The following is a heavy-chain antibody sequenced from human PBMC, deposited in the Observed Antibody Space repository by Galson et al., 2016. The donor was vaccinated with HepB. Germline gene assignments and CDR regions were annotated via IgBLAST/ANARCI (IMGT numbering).Heavy chain of an antibody. D-gene: IGHD6-6*01. CDR3: AKDIEGIAARAADYYGMDL. J-gene: IGHJ6*02. CDR1: EFSFEDYT. Sequence: SLRLSCAASEFSFEDYTMHWVRQAPGKGLEWVSLTNWDGSRTYSADSVRGRFTISRDNSKNSLYLQMNSLRPEDTALYYCAKDIEGIAARAADYYGMDLWGQGTTVTVSS. V-gene: IGHV3-43*01. CDR2: TNWDGSRT.